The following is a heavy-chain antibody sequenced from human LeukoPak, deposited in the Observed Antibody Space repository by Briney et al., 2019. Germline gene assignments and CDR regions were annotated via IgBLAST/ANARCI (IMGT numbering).Heavy chain of an antibody. CDR1: GYTFTSYG. J-gene: IGHJ4*02. CDR2: ISAYNGNT. V-gene: IGHV1-18*01. D-gene: IGHD3-22*01. Sequence: VASVKVSCKASGYTFTSYGISWVRQAPGQGLEWMGWISAYNGNTNYAQKVQGRVTMTTDTSTSTAYMELRSLRSDDTAVYYCARAYYYDSSGYYDFDYWGQGTLVTASS. CDR3: ARAYYYDSSGYYDFDY.